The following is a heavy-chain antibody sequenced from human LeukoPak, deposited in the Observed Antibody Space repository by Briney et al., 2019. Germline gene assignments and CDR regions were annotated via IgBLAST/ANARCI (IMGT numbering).Heavy chain of an antibody. CDR2: IYYSGTT. V-gene: IGHV4-59*01. CDR3: ARRSSSWKNWFDP. J-gene: IGHJ5*02. CDR1: GGSIDSNS. D-gene: IGHD6-13*01. Sequence: SETLSLTCTASGGSIDSNSWTWIRQPPGKGLEWIGYIYYSGTTNYNPSLKSRVTMSVDMSKNQFSLKLSSVTAADTAVYYCARRSSSWKNWFDPWSQGTLVTVSS.